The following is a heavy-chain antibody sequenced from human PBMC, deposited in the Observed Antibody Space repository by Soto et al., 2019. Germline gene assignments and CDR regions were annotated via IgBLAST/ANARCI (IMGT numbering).Heavy chain of an antibody. V-gene: IGHV3-30*18. CDR3: AKDIAVAGPPLWYYYYGMDV. CDR2: ISYDGSNK. CDR1: GFTFSSYG. Sequence: VGSLRLSCAASGFTFSSYGMHWVRQAPGKGLEWVAVISYDGSNKYYADSVKGRFTISRDNSKNTLYLQMNSLRAEDTAVYYCAKDIAVAGPPLWYYYYGMDVWGQGTTVTVSS. J-gene: IGHJ6*02. D-gene: IGHD6-19*01.